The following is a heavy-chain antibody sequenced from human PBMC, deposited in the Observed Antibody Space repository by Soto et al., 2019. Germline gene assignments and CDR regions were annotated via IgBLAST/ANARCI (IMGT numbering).Heavy chain of an antibody. CDR2: INHSGST. D-gene: IGHD3-3*01. CDR3: ARGGARLTIFGVVSYYYGMDV. V-gene: IGHV4-34*01. J-gene: IGHJ6*02. CDR1: GGSFSGYY. Sequence: TSETLSLTCAVYGGSFSGYYWSWIRQPPGKGLEWIGEINHSGSTNYNPSLKSRVTISVDTSKNQFSLKLSSVTAADTAVYYCARGGARLTIFGVVSYYYGMDVWGQGTTVTVSS.